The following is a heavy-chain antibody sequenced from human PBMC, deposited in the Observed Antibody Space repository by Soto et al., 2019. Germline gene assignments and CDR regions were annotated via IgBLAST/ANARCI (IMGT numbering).Heavy chain of an antibody. V-gene: IGHV1-2*04. CDR3: ARAGSSVAEPSYDY. J-gene: IGHJ4*02. CDR2: INPNSGGT. Sequence: GASVKVSCKASGYTFTGYYMHWVRQAPGQGLEWMGWINPNSGGTNYAQKFQGWVTMTRDTSISTAYMELSRLRSDDTAVYYCARAGSSVAEPSYDYWGQGTLVTVSS. D-gene: IGHD3-10*01. CDR1: GYTFTGYY.